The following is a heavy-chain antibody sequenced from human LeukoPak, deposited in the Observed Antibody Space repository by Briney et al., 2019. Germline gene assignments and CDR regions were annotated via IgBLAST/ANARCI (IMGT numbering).Heavy chain of an antibody. D-gene: IGHD3-22*01. J-gene: IGHJ4*02. V-gene: IGHV3-23*01. CDR1: GITLSNYG. Sequence: GGSLRLSCAVSGITLSNYGMSWVRQAPGKGLEWVAGISDSGGRTNYADSVKGRFTISRGNPKNTLYLQMNSLRAEDTAVYFCAKRGVVIRVILVGFHKEAYYFDSWGQGALVTVSS. CDR2: ISDSGGRT. CDR3: AKRGVVIRVILVGFHKEAYYFDS.